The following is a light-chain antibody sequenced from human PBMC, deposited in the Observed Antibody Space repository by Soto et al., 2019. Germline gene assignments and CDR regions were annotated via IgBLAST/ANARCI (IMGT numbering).Light chain of an antibody. CDR1: SSDVGGYNY. CDR2: EVT. J-gene: IGLJ1*01. V-gene: IGLV2-14*01. CDR3: RSYTSSSTYV. Sequence: QSALTQPASVSGSPGQSITISCTGTSSDVGGYNYVSWHQQNPGKAPKLMIYEVTNRPSGVSNRFSGSKSGNTASLTISGLHAEDEADYYCRSYTSSSTYVFGTGTKVTVL.